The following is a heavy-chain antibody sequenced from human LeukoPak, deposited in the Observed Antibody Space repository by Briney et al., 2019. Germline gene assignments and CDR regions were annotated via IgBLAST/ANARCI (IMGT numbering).Heavy chain of an antibody. CDR2: IYYSGST. J-gene: IGHJ4*02. CDR3: ARGSRGYYFDY. V-gene: IGHV4-59*01. Sequence: KTSETLSLTCTVSGGSISSYYWSSIRQPPGKGLEWIGYIYYSGSTNYNPSLKSRVTISVDTSKNQFSLKLSSVTAADTAVYYCARGSRGYYFDYWGQGTLVTVSS. CDR1: GGSISSYY.